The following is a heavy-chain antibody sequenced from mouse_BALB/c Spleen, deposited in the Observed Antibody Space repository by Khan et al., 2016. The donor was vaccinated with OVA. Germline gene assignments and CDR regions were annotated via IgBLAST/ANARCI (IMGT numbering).Heavy chain of an antibody. CDR2: IYSGSGST. V-gene: IGHV1-77*01. Sequence: QVQLQQSGPVLVKPGASVKMSCKASGYTFTDYFINWVRQRTGQGLEWIVQIYSGSGSTNYNAKFKSKATLTADKSTNPAYIQLRSLPSEASAVFFCAGSGYGSLAYWGQGTTLTVSS. D-gene: IGHD1-1*01. CDR3: AGSGYGSLAY. CDR1: GYTFTDYF. J-gene: IGHJ2*01.